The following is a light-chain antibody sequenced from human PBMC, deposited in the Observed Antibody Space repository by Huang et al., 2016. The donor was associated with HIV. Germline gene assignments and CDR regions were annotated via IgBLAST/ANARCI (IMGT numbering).Light chain of an antibody. CDR1: QSVSSSY. V-gene: IGKV3-20*01. J-gene: IGKJ2*01. CDR2: AAS. CDR3: QQGYT. Sequence: EIVLTQSPGTLSLSPGERATLSCRASQSVSSSYFTWYQQKPGQAPRLLIYAASNRATGIPDRLTGSGSVRDFTLTIRRLEPEDFAVYYCQQGYTFGQGTKVEIK.